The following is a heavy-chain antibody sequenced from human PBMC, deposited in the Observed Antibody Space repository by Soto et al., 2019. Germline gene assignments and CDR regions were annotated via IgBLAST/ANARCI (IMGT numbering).Heavy chain of an antibody. CDR2: INPSGGST. J-gene: IGHJ3*02. CDR1: GYRFTSYD. CDR3: ARAHGSDIVVVVADLDAFDI. V-gene: IGHV1-46*01. D-gene: IGHD2-15*01. Sequence: GASVKVSCKASGYRFTSYDMHWGRQAPGQGLEWMGIINPSGGSTSYAQKFQGRVTMTRDTSTSTVYMELSSLRSEDTAVYYCARAHGSDIVVVVADLDAFDIWGQGTMVTVSS.